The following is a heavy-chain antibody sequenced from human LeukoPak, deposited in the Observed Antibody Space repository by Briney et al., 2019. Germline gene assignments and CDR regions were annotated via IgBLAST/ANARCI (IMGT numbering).Heavy chain of an antibody. D-gene: IGHD3-3*01. CDR1: GGSISSYY. CDR3: ARAENYDFWSGYSKNWFDP. CDR2: IYTSGST. V-gene: IGHV4-4*07. Sequence: PSETLSLTCTVSGGSISSYYWSWTRQPAGKGLEWIGRIYTSGSTNYNPSLKSRVTMSVDTSKNQFSLKLSSVTAADTAVYYCARAENYDFWSGYSKNWFDPWGQGTLVTVSS. J-gene: IGHJ5*02.